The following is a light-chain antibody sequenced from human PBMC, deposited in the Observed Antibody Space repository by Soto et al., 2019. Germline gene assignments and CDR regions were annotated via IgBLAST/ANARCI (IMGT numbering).Light chain of an antibody. J-gene: IGLJ3*02. V-gene: IGLV1-40*01. Sequence: QSVLTQPPSVSGAPGQRVTISCTGSSSNIGAGYDVHWYHQLPGTAPKLLIYGNSNRPSGVPDRFSGSKSGTSASLAITGLQAEDEADYYCQSYDSSLSGWVFSGGTKLTVL. CDR1: SSNIGAGYD. CDR2: GNS. CDR3: QSYDSSLSGWV.